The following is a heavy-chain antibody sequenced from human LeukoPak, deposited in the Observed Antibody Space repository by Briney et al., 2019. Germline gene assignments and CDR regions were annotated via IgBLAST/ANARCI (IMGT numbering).Heavy chain of an antibody. J-gene: IGHJ5*02. CDR2: IKQDGSEK. CDR1: GFTFSSYW. D-gene: IGHD2-15*01. CDR3: ARADCSGGSCYWGSWFDP. V-gene: IGHV3-7*04. Sequence: GGSLRLSCAASGFTFSSYWMSWVRQAPGKGLEWVANIKQDGSEKYYVDSVKGRFTISRDNAKNSLYLQMNSLRAEDTAVYYCARADCSGGSCYWGSWFDPGGQGTLVTVSS.